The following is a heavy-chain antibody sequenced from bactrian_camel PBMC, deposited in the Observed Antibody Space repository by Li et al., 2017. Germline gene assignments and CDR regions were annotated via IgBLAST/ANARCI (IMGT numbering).Heavy chain of an antibody. CDR2: IKGNSDRI. V-gene: IGHV3S26*01. CDR1: GYAYSNNC. CDR3: AADTESCFTTYCSGGYCRRADWAY. D-gene: IGHD2*01. J-gene: IGHJ4*01. Sequence: QAQLTESGGGSVQAGGSLRLSCTASGYAYSNNCMAWFRQAPGSGLEWLSIIKGNSDRIVYADSVKGRFTVSKDDAKNTLLLEMNSLEPEDTAMYYCAADTESCFTTYCSGGYCRRADWAYWGQGTQVTVS.